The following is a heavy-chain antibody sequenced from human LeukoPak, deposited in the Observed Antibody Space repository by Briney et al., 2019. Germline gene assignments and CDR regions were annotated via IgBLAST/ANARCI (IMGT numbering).Heavy chain of an antibody. CDR2: IIPIFGTG. CDR3: ARGLGDSSGYYFSDN. CDR1: GGTFSTSA. Sequence: SVTVSCKTSGGTFSTSAISWVRRAPGQGLEWMGGIIPIFGTGNYAQKFQGRVTITADEFTSTAYMELSSLTSEDTAVYYCARGLGDSSGYYFSDNWGQGTLVTVSS. D-gene: IGHD3-22*01. V-gene: IGHV1-69*13. J-gene: IGHJ4*02.